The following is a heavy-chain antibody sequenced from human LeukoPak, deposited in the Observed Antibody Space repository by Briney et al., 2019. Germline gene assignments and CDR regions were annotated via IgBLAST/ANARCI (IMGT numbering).Heavy chain of an antibody. V-gene: IGHV4-39*01. CDR2: IYYSGST. CDR1: GGSISSSSYY. D-gene: IGHD3-22*01. CDR3: ARHYYYDSSGLDDAFDI. Sequence: SETLSLTCTVSGGSISSSSYYWGWIRQPPGKGLEWIGSIYYSGSTYYNPSLKSRVTISVDTSKNQFSLKLSSVTAADTAVYYCARHYYYDSSGLDDAFDIWGQGTMVTVS. J-gene: IGHJ3*02.